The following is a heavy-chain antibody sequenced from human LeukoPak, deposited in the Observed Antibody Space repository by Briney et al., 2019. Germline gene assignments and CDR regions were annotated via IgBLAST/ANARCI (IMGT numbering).Heavy chain of an antibody. V-gene: IGHV3-23*01. CDR2: LSGSGGST. J-gene: IGHJ4*02. CDR1: GFTFSNYA. CDR3: SRGGYSSSDS. Sequence: PGGSLRLSCAASGFTFSNYAMSWVRQAPGKGLEWVSALSGSGGSTYYADSVKGRFTISRDNSKNTLYLQMNSLRAEDTAVYYCSRGGYSSSDSWGQGTLVTVSS. D-gene: IGHD5-18*01.